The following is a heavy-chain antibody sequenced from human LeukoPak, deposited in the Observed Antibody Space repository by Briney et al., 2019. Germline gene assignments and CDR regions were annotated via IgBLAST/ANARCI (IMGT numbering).Heavy chain of an antibody. CDR3: ARGPPRDDFWSGYTNWFDP. CDR2: INHSGST. Sequence: SETLSLTCTVSGGSISGYYWSWIRQPPGKGLEWIGEINHSGSTNYNPSLKSRVTISVDTSKNQFSLKLSSVTAADTAVYYCARGPPRDDFWSGYTNWFDPWGQGTLVTVSS. J-gene: IGHJ5*02. D-gene: IGHD3-3*01. V-gene: IGHV4-34*01. CDR1: GGSISGYY.